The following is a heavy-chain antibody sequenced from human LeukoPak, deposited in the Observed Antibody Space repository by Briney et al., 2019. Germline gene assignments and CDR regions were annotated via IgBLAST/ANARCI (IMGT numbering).Heavy chain of an antibody. V-gene: IGHV3-30*03. J-gene: IGHJ4*02. Sequence: GGSLRLPCAASGVTFRSYGMHWVRQAPGKGLEWVALISSDGNDKLYGESVRGRFTVSRDDSKSTLYLQMNSLRAEDTAVYYCTTKVIRGNSGDDYDDWGQGTLVTVSS. CDR3: TTKVIRGNSGDDYDD. CDR1: GVTFRSYG. D-gene: IGHD5-12*01. CDR2: ISSDGNDK.